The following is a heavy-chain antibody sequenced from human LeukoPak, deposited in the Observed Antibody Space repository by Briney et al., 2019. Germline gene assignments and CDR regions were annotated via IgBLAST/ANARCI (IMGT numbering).Heavy chain of an antibody. CDR3: AKETIFGVVIHPYYFDY. J-gene: IGHJ4*03. CDR2: ISGSGGST. D-gene: IGHD3-3*01. CDR1: GFTFSSYA. Sequence: GGSLRLSCAASGFTFSSYAMSWVRQAPGKGLEWVSAISGSGGSTYYADSVKGRFTISRDNSKNTLYLQMSSLRAEDTAVYYCAKETIFGVVIHPYYFDYWGQGTMVTVSS. V-gene: IGHV3-23*01.